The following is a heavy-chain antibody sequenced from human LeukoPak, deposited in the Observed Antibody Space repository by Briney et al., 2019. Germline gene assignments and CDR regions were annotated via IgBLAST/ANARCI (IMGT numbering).Heavy chain of an antibody. V-gene: IGHV3-30-3*01. J-gene: IGHJ4*02. CDR1: GFTFSSYA. CDR3: ARDQEGAKERSDY. D-gene: IGHD1-26*01. CDR2: ISYDGSNK. Sequence: PGGSLRLSCAASGFTFSSYAMHWVRQAPGKGLEWESVISYDGSNKYYADSAKSRFTIPRDNSTNTLYLQMNRLRADDTAVYFCARDQEGAKERSDYWGQGTLVTVSS.